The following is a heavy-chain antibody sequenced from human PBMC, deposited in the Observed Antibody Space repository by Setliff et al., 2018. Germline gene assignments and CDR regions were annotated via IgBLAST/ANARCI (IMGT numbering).Heavy chain of an antibody. CDR3: ARGSRGGWYSSYYFDY. D-gene: IGHD1-26*01. CDR1: GYTFTSHY. J-gene: IGHJ4*02. CDR2: ISAYNGNT. Sequence: ASVKVSCKASGYTFTSHYMHWVRQAPGLGLEWMGWISAYNGNTNYAQKFQGRVTITTDESTSTAYMELSSLRSEDTAVYYCARGSRGGWYSSYYFDYWGQGTLVTVSS. V-gene: IGHV1-18*04.